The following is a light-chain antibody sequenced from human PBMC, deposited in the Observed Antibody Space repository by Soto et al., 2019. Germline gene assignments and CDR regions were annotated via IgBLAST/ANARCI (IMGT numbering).Light chain of an antibody. J-gene: IGKJ5*01. Sequence: DVVMTQTPLSLSVAPGQPSSISCKSSQILLHITGETFRFWYLQKPGQSPQLLIYEVSTRVSGVPDRFSGSGSGTEVTPEISRVETDDVGIYYCMQSTQLPPTFGQGTRLEIK. CDR2: EVS. V-gene: IGKV2D-29*02. CDR3: MQSTQLPPT. CDR1: QILLHITGETF.